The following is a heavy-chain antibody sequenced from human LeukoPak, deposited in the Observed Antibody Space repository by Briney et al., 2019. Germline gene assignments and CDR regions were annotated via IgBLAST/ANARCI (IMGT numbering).Heavy chain of an antibody. CDR3: ARDRTFSYGSGPGY. CDR2: ISGSGNTI. D-gene: IGHD3-10*01. Sequence: PGGSLRLSCAASGFTFYDYYMNWIRQAPGKRLEWVSYISGSGNTIYYADSVKGRFTISRDNAKKSVYLQMNSLRAEDTAVYYCARDRTFSYGSGPGYWGQGTLVTVSS. CDR1: GFTFYDYY. V-gene: IGHV3-11*01. J-gene: IGHJ4*02.